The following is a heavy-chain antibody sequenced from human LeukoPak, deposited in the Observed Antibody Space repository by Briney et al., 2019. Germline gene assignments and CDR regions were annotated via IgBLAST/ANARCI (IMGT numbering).Heavy chain of an antibody. Sequence: GGSLRLSCAASGFTFSSYAMGWVRQAPGKGLEWVSAISGSGGSTYYADSVKGRFTISRENSKNTLYLQMNSLRAEDTAVYYCAKDRGSSGYLAEYFQHWGQGTLVTVSS. CDR2: ISGSGGST. CDR1: GFTFSSYA. D-gene: IGHD3-22*01. V-gene: IGHV3-23*01. CDR3: AKDRGSSGYLAEYFQH. J-gene: IGHJ1*01.